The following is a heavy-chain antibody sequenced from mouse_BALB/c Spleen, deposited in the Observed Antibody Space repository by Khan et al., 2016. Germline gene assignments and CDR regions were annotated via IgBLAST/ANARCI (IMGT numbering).Heavy chain of an antibody. CDR2: IAPGSGST. V-gene: IGHV1S41*01. Sequence: DLVKPGASVKLSCKASGYTFTSYWINWIKQRPGQGLEWMGRIAPGSGSTYYNEMFKGKATLTVDTSSSTAYIQLSSLSSEDSAAYFRAREGVYGNSLFDYWGQSTTLTVSS. J-gene: IGHJ2*01. CDR3: AREGVYGNSLFDY. D-gene: IGHD2-1*01. CDR1: GYTFTSYW.